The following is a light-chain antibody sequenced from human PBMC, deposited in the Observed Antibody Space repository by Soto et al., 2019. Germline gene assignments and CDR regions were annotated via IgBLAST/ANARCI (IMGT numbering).Light chain of an antibody. V-gene: IGLV2-14*01. J-gene: IGLJ1*01. CDR2: DVT. Sequence: QSALTQPASVSGSPGQSITISCTGTSSDVGRYNYVSWYQQYPGKAPKLMIYDVTNRPSGVSNRFSGSKSGNTASLTISGLQAEDEADYYCSSYTYSSTRVFGTGTKLTVL. CDR3: SSYTYSSTRV. CDR1: SSDVGRYNY.